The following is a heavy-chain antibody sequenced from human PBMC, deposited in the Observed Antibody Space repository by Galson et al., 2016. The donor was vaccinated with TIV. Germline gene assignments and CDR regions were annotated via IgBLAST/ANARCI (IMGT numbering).Heavy chain of an antibody. V-gene: IGHV2-70*11. CDR2: IDWDDDK. CDR1: GFSLNTDGMC. Sequence: PALVKPPQTLTLTCTFSGFSLNTDGMCVNWIRQPPGKALEWLARIDWDDDKSYTSSLKTRLTISKDTSKNQVVLTTTNMDPVDTATYYCARISGYYDTSGHYIPRSFDYWGQGTLVTVSS. J-gene: IGHJ4*02. CDR3: ARISGYYDTSGHYIPRSFDY. D-gene: IGHD3-22*01.